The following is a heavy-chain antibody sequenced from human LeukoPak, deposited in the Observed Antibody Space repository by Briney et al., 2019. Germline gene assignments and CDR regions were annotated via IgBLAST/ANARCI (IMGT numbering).Heavy chain of an antibody. CDR2: IYSGATT. V-gene: IGHV3-53*01. J-gene: IGHJ2*01. CDR3: ARVGDHFHWNLDL. Sequence: AGGSLRLSCAASGFAFKSYSMNWVRQAPGKGLEWVSIIYSGATTYYADSVKGRFTISRDTSKNTVSLQMNSLRAEDTAVYFCARVGDHFHWNLDLWGRGTLVSVSS. D-gene: IGHD3-3*02. CDR1: GFAFKSYS.